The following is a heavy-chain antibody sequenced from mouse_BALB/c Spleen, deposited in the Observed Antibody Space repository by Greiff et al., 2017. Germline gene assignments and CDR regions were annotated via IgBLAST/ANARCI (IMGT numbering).Heavy chain of an antibody. CDR2: IRNKANGYTT. V-gene: IGHV7-3*02. CDR3: ARSNYAMDY. CDR1: GFTFTDYY. J-gene: IGHJ4*01. Sequence: EVMLVESGGGLVQPGGSLRLSCATSGFTFTDYYMSWVRQPPGKALEWLGFIRNKANGYTTEYSASVKGRFTISRDNSQSILYLQMNTLRAKDSATYYCARSNYAMDYWGQGTSVTVSS.